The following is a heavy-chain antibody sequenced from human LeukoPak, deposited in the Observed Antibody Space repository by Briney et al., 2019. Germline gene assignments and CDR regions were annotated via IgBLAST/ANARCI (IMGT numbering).Heavy chain of an antibody. D-gene: IGHD3-3*01. J-gene: IGHJ4*02. V-gene: IGHV4-59*12. CDR1: GGSINNYY. CDR3: ASRNPGHLEWFLDY. Sequence: PSETLSLTCTVSGGSINNYYWSWIRQPPGKGLEWIGYIYYNGNTNYNPSLKSRVTISVDTSKNQFSLKLSSVTAADTAVYYCASRNPGHLEWFLDYWGQGTLVTVSS. CDR2: IYYNGNT.